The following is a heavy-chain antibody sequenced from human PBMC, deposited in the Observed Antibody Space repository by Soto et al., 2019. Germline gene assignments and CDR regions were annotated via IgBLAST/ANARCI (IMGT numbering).Heavy chain of an antibody. CDR3: ARRMVRGVRRDYYYYGMDV. CDR2: IYPGDSDT. D-gene: IGHD3-10*01. J-gene: IGHJ6*02. Sequence: GESLKISCKGSGYSFTSYWIGWVRQMPGKGLEWMGIIYPGDSDTRYSPSFQGQVTISADKSISTAYLQWSSLKASDTAMYYCARRMVRGVRRDYYYYGMDVWGQGTTVTVS. V-gene: IGHV5-51*01. CDR1: GYSFTSYW.